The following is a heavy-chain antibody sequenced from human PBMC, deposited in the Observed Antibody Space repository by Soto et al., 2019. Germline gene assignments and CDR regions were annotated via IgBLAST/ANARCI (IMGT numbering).Heavy chain of an antibody. CDR1: GYTFTSYY. CDR2: INPSGGST. CDR3: ARGPPFLYSGYDPPSVRTYGMDV. V-gene: IGHV1-46*01. J-gene: IGHJ6*02. D-gene: IGHD5-12*01. Sequence: ASVKVSCKASGYTFTSYYMHWVRQAPGQGLEWMGIINPSGGSTSYAQKFQGRVAMTRDTSTSTVYMELSSLRSEDTAVYYCARGPPFLYSGYDPPSVRTYGMDVWGQGTTVTVSS.